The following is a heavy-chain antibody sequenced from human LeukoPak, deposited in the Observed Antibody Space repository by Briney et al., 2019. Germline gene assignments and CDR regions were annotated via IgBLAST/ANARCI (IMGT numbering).Heavy chain of an antibody. J-gene: IGHJ6*03. CDR1: GGSFSGYY. V-gene: IGHV4-34*01. D-gene: IGHD5-24*01. CDR3: ARGRDGYNYYYYYMDV. Sequence: SETLSLTCAVYGGSFSGYYWSWIRQPPGKGLEWIGEINHSGSTNYNPSLKSRVTISVDTTKNQFSLKLSSVTAADTAVYYCARGRDGYNYYYYYMDVWGKGTTVTVSS. CDR2: INHSGST.